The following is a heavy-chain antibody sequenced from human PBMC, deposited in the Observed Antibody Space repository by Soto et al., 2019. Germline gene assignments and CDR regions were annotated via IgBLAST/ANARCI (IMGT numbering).Heavy chain of an antibody. J-gene: IGHJ4*02. D-gene: IGHD6-13*01. Sequence: GGSLRLSCAASGFTFSSYGMHWVRQAPGKGLEWVAVISYDGSNKYYADSVKGRFTISRDNSKNTLYLQMNSLRAEDTAVYYCAKIVEASSSWETHFDYWGQGTLVTVSS. CDR3: AKIVEASSSWETHFDY. CDR2: ISYDGSNK. V-gene: IGHV3-30*18. CDR1: GFTFSSYG.